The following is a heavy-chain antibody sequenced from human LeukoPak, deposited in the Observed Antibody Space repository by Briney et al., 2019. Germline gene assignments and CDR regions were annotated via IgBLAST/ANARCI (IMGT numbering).Heavy chain of an antibody. J-gene: IGHJ6*02. CDR2: MNPNSGNT. Sequence: ASVKVSFKASGYTFTSYDINWVRQATGQGLEWMGWMNPNSGNTGYAQKFQGRVTMTRNTSISTAYMELSSLRSEDTAVYYCARGHLSRPYYDFWSGSKYGMDAWGQGTTVTVSS. CDR3: ARGHLSRPYYDFWSGSKYGMDA. CDR1: GYTFTSYD. D-gene: IGHD3-3*01. V-gene: IGHV1-8*01.